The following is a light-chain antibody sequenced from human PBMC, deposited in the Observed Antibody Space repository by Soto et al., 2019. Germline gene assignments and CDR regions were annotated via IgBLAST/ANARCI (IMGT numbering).Light chain of an antibody. CDR2: GAS. Sequence: EIVLTQSPGTLSLSPGERATLSCRASHSVSSSYLAWYQQKPGQAPRHLIYGASSRATGIPDRFSGSGSGTDFTLPISRLEPEDFAVYYCQQYGSSPPLTFGQGTRLEIK. CDR1: HSVSSSY. J-gene: IGKJ5*01. V-gene: IGKV3-20*01. CDR3: QQYGSSPPLT.